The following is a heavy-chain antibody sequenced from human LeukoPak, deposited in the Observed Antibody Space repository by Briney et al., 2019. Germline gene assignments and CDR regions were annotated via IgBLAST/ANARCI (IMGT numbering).Heavy chain of an antibody. V-gene: IGHV3-15*01. J-gene: IGHJ4*02. CDR2: IKSKTDGGTT. CDR3: TTDLALNCTNGVCLMGGDY. CDR1: GFTFSNAW. Sequence: GGSLRLSCAASGFTFSNAWMSWVRQAPGKGLEWVGRIKSKTDGGTTDYAAPVKGRFTISRDDSKNTLYLQMNSLKTEDTAVYHCTTDLALNCTNGVCLMGGDYWGQGTLVTVSS. D-gene: IGHD2-8*01.